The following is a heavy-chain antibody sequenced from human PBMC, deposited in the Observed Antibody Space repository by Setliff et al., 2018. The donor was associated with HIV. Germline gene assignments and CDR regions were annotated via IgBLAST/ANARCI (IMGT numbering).Heavy chain of an antibody. V-gene: IGHV1-2*04. J-gene: IGHJ3*02. CDR3: ARDTLNGYNYPGDAFDI. CDR1: GGTLSSYA. D-gene: IGHD5-12*01. Sequence: GASVKVSCKASGGTLSSYAVSWVRQAPGQGLEWMGWINPNSGGTNYAQKFQGCVTMTRDTSISTAYMELSRLRSDDTAVYYCARDTLNGYNYPGDAFDIWGQGTMVTVSS. CDR2: INPNSGGT.